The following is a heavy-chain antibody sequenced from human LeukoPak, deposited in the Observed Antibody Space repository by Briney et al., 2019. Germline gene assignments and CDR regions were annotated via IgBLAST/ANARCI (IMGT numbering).Heavy chain of an antibody. D-gene: IGHD4-17*01. J-gene: IGHJ4*02. V-gene: IGHV3-7*04. Sequence: PGGSLRLSCAASGFSFSTSWMTWVRQAPGKGLEWVAHINADGNGKYYVDSVKGRFTISRDNAKRSAYLQMDSLRVEDTAVYYCARGHYGRDYWGQGTLVTVSS. CDR2: INADGNGK. CDR3: ARGHYGRDY. CDR1: GFSFSTSW.